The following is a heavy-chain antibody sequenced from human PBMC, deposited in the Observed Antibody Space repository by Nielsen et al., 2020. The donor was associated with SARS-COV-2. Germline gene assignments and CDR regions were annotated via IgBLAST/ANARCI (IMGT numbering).Heavy chain of an antibody. CDR2: ISTAGDT. CDR1: GFTFSSYD. J-gene: IGHJ4*02. V-gene: IGHV3-13*01. CDR3: ARGFHGGFDY. Sequence: GESLKISCAASGFTFSSYDMHWVRQATGKGLEWVSTISTAGDTYYPGSVKGRFTVSRENAKNSLYLQMNSLRAGDTAVYYCARGFHGGFDYWGQGTLVTVSS. D-gene: IGHD4-23*01.